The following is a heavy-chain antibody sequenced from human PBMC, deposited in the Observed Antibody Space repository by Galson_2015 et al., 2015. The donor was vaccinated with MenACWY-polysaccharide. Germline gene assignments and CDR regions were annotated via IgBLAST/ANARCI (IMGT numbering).Heavy chain of an antibody. CDR1: GFSFSTYW. V-gene: IGHV3-74*01. D-gene: IGHD1-26*01. Sequence: SLRLSCAASGFSFSTYWMHWVRQVPGKGLVWVSRINSDASGTSYADSVKGRFTISRDNAKNSLYLQMNSLRDDDTAVYYCARVLKGLVGATPDYWGQGTLVTVSS. CDR3: ARVLKGLVGATPDY. J-gene: IGHJ4*02. CDR2: INSDASGT.